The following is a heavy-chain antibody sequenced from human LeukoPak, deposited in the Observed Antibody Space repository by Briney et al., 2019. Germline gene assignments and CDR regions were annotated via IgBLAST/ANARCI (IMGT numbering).Heavy chain of an antibody. CDR1: GFTFSIYA. CDR3: AKDRPNYYGSNGHYYRRDGDY. CDR2: ITSSGDGT. Sequence: PGGSLRLSCAASGFTFSIYAMSWVRQAPGKGLKWVSFITSSGDGTYYADSVKGRFTISRDNSENMLYLQMNSLRVEDTAVYFCAKDRPNYYGSNGHYYRRDGDYWGQGTLVTVSS. V-gene: IGHV3-23*01. D-gene: IGHD3-22*01. J-gene: IGHJ4*02.